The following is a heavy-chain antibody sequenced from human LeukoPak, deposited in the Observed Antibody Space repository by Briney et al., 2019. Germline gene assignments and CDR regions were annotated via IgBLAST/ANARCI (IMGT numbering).Heavy chain of an antibody. V-gene: IGHV1-2*02. Sequence: GASVKVSCKASGYTFTGYYMHWVRQAPGQGLEWMGWINPNSGGTNYAQKFQGRVTMTRDTSISTAYMELSRLRSDDTAVYYCARARLRMVRGESFDYWGQGTLVTVSS. J-gene: IGHJ4*02. CDR2: INPNSGGT. CDR1: GYTFTGYY. D-gene: IGHD3-10*01. CDR3: ARARLRMVRGESFDY.